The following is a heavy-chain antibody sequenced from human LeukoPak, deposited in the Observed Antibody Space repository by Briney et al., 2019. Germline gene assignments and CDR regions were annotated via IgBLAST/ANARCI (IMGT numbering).Heavy chain of an antibody. J-gene: IGHJ6*02. CDR3: ARDYDILTGYYYYGMDV. V-gene: IGHV3-21*01. Sequence: GGSLRLSCAASGFTFSSYSMNWVRQAPGKWLEWVSSISSSSSYIYYADSVKGRFTISRDNAKNSLYLQMNSLRAEDTSVYYCARDYDILTGYYYYGMDVWGQGTTVTVSS. CDR1: GFTFSSYS. D-gene: IGHD3-9*01. CDR2: ISSSSSYI.